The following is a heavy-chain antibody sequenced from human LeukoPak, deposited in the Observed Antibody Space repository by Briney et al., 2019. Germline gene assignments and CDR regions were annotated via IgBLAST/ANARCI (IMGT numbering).Heavy chain of an antibody. Sequence: GSLRLSCAASGFTFSSYGMHWVRQAPGKGLEWVAVISYDGSNKYYADSVKGRFTISRDNSKNTLHLQMTSLRAEDTAVYSCGEDGYSYGVGYFQHWGQGTLVTVSS. CDR1: GFTFSSYG. CDR3: GEDGYSYGVGYFQH. V-gene: IGHV3-30*18. D-gene: IGHD5-18*01. CDR2: ISYDGSNK. J-gene: IGHJ1*01.